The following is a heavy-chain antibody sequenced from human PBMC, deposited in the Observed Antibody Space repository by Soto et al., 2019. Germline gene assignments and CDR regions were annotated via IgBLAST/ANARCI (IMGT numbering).Heavy chain of an antibody. CDR2: IYHSGTT. Sequence: QLQLQESGSGLVKPSQTLSLTCTVSGGSVTSGVHSWNWIRLSPERGLEWIGCIYHSGTTYYNPSLQSRITMSVDTSKNQFSLKLSSVTAADTAIYYCARDRKVRGWVDPRGQGTLVIVSS. J-gene: IGHJ5*02. D-gene: IGHD3-10*01. V-gene: IGHV4-30-2*06. CDR1: GGSVTSGVHS. CDR3: ARDRKVRGWVDP.